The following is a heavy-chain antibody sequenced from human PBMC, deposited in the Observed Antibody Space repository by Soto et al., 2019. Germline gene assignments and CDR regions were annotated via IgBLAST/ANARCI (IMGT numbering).Heavy chain of an antibody. V-gene: IGHV4-39*01. Sequence: SETLSLTCSVSGYSVTSSDYYWAWIRQPPGKGLEWIGSMFYSGLTYYNPSLKSRVTLSVDTSKNQFSVRLNSVTAADTAVYYCAPLSVSLSGPYGIHLWGQGTTVTVSS. D-gene: IGHD2-15*01. CDR3: APLSVSLSGPYGIHL. J-gene: IGHJ6*02. CDR1: GYSVTSSDYY. CDR2: MFYSGLT.